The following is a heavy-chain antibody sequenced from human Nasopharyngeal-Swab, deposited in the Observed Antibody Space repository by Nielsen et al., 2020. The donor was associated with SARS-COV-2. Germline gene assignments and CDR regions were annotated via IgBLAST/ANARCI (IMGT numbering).Heavy chain of an antibody. CDR1: GFTFSSYG. J-gene: IGHJ4*02. V-gene: IGHV3-33*01. D-gene: IGHD1-26*01. Sequence: GGSLRLSCAASGFTFSSYGMHWVRQAPGKGLEWVAVICYDGSNTYYADSVKGRFTISRDNSKNTLYLQMNSLRAEDTAVYYCARDIGVGATPQDYWGQGTLVTVSS. CDR3: ARDIGVGATPQDY. CDR2: ICYDGSNT.